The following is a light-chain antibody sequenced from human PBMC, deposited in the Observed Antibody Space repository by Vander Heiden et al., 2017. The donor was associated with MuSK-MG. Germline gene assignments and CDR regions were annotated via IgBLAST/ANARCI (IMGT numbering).Light chain of an antibody. CDR2: SAF. V-gene: IGKV3-20*01. CDR3: QQDGRSLIT. J-gene: IGKJ5*01. CDR1: QSVTSSNY. Sequence: EIVLTQSPGTLSLSPGERATLSCRASQSVTSSNYLAWYQQKPGQAPRLLIHSAFRRATGIPDRFTGSGSGTDFTLTISRLEPEDFAVYYCQQDGRSLITFGQGTRMEIK.